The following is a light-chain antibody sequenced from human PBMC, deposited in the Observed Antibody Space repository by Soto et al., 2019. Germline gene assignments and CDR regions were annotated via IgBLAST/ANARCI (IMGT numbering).Light chain of an antibody. V-gene: IGKV1-39*01. CDR2: TAS. Sequence: STSSLSASVGDTVPLPCRPSQSISTYFNWYQQKPGKAPSLLIYTASSLHSGVPSRFSGSGSGTEFTLTIRRLQSEDFALYYCQQYNNSPPTFGQGTKVDIK. CDR3: QQYNNSPPT. CDR1: QSISTY. J-gene: IGKJ1*01.